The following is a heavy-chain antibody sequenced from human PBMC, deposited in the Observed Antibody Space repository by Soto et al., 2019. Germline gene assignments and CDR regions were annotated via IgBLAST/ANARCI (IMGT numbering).Heavy chain of an antibody. CDR3: ARVDGAY. J-gene: IGHJ4*02. Sequence: QVQLVQSGAEEKKPGASVKVSCTASGYTFSSYAIHWVRQAPGQGLEWMGGINPGNANTKNSQKFQGRVTITGDTAARTAYMELSSLTSEDTAVYYCARVDGAYWGQGTLVTVSS. CDR2: INPGNANT. V-gene: IGHV1-3*05. D-gene: IGHD2-2*03. CDR1: GYTFSSYA.